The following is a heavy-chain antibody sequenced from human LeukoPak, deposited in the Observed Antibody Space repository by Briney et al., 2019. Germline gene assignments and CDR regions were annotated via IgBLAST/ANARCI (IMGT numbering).Heavy chain of an antibody. CDR2: IKQDGSEK. V-gene: IGHV3-7*01. D-gene: IGHD2-2*01. CDR3: ARETPLREVEPADRGKYHSYYGMDV. CDR1: GFTFSMYW. J-gene: IGHJ6*02. Sequence: GGPLRLSCAASGFTFSMYWMNWVRQSPGQGLDWVADIKQDGSEKYYVDSVKGRFTISRDNAKNSLYLQMDSLRGEDTAVYYCARETPLREVEPADRGKYHSYYGMDVWSQGTTVTVPS.